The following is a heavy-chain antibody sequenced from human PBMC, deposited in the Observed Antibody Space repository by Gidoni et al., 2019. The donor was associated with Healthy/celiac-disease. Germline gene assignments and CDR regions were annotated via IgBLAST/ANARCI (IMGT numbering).Heavy chain of an antibody. D-gene: IGHD2-2*01. CDR1: GFTFSSYA. V-gene: IGHV3-23*01. Sequence: EVQLLESGGGLVQPGGSLILSCAASGFTFSSYAMSWVRQAPGKVLEWVEAISGSGGSTYYADSVKGRFTISRDNSKNTLYLKMNSLRAEDTAVYYCASVPAAYWGQGTLVTVSS. CDR2: ISGSGGST. J-gene: IGHJ4*02. CDR3: ASVPAAY.